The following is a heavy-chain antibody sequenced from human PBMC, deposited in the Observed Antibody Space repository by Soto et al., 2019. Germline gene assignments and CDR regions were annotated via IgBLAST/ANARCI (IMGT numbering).Heavy chain of an antibody. V-gene: IGHV1-69*13. Sequence: SVKVSCKASGGTFSSYAISWVRQAPGQGLEWMGGIIPIFGTANYAQKFQGRVTITADESTSTAYMELSSLRSEDTAVYYCARVRMVRGVITPAYFDYWGQGTLVT. CDR2: IIPIFGTA. J-gene: IGHJ4*02. D-gene: IGHD3-10*01. CDR3: ARVRMVRGVITPAYFDY. CDR1: GGTFSSYA.